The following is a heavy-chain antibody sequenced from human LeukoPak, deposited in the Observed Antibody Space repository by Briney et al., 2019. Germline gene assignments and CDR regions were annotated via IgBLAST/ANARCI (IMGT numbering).Heavy chain of an antibody. V-gene: IGHV3-23*01. J-gene: IGHJ3*02. D-gene: IGHD3-22*01. CDR2: ISADSATT. CDR1: GFNFGSYS. Sequence: GGSLRLSCAASGFNFGSYSMTWVRQAPGKGLEWVSVISADSATTFYADSVKGRFTISRDNSKNTLYLQMNSLRAEDTAVYYCAREKVLYYYDSSGYDAFDIWGQGTMVTVSS. CDR3: AREKVLYYYDSSGYDAFDI.